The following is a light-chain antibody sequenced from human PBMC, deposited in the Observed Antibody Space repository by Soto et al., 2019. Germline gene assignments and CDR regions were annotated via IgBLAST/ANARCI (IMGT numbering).Light chain of an antibody. V-gene: IGLV2-14*01. CDR2: EVS. J-gene: IGLJ3*02. CDR1: SSDIGGSDC. CDR3: CSYVTSGTLV. Sequence: QSPLTQADSVSGSPGQSITIPCTGTSSDIGGSDCVSWYQKHPGKAPKVIIYEVSDRPSAVSDRFSGSKSGNTAALTISGLQAEDGADYYCCSYVTSGTLVFGGGTKVTVL.